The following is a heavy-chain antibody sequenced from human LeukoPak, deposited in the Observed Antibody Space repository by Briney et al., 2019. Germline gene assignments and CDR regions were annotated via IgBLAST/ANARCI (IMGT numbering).Heavy chain of an antibody. Sequence: GGSLRLSCVVSGISLSNYAMTWVRQAPGKGLEWVSYISERGGSTTYADSVKGRFTISIDTSLNTLYLQMNNLRAEDTAVYFCAKRGVVIRGLLVIGYHQEAYHYDFWGQGVLVTVSS. CDR3: AKRGVVIRGLLVIGYHQEAYHYDF. CDR1: GISLSNYA. CDR2: ISERGGST. D-gene: IGHD3-10*01. V-gene: IGHV3-23*01. J-gene: IGHJ4*02.